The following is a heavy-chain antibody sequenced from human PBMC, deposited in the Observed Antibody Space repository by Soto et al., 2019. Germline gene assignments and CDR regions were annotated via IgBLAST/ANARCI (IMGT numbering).Heavy chain of an antibody. CDR1: GYTFTSYG. D-gene: IGHD4-17*01. J-gene: IGHJ4*02. CDR3: ARGGSFYCDYHTFDH. V-gene: IGHV1-18*04. CDR2: ISAYNGNT. Sequence: ASVKVSCKASGYTFTSYGISWVRQAPRQGLEWMGWISAYNGNTNYAQKLQGRVTMTTDTSTSTAYMELRSLRSDDTAVYYCARGGSFYCDYHTFDHWGQGTLVTVSS.